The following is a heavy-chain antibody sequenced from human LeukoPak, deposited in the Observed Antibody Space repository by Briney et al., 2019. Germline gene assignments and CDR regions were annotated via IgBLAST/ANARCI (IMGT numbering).Heavy chain of an antibody. CDR3: AREDYSNSAFDI. CDR1: GGSFSGHY. D-gene: IGHD4-11*01. J-gene: IGHJ3*02. CDR2: INHSGST. V-gene: IGHV4-34*01. Sequence: SEALSLTCAVYGGSFSGHYWSWIRQPPGKGLEWIGEINHSGSTNYNPSLKSRVTISVDTSKNQFSLKLSSVTAADTAVYYCAREDYSNSAFDIWGQGTMVTVSS.